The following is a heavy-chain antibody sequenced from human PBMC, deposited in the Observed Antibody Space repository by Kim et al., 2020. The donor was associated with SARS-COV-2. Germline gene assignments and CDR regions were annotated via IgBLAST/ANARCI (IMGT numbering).Heavy chain of an antibody. CDR2: IYWDDDK. CDR1: GFSLSTSGVG. J-gene: IGHJ5*02. CDR3: AHLYCTITSCYVGWFDP. D-gene: IGHD2-2*01. Sequence: SGPTLVKPTQTLTLTCTFSGFSLSTSGVGVGWIRQPPGKALEWLALIYWDDDKRYSPSLKSRLTITKDTSKNQVVLTMTNMDPVDTATYYCAHLYCTITSCYVGWFDPWGQGTLVTVSS. V-gene: IGHV2-5*02.